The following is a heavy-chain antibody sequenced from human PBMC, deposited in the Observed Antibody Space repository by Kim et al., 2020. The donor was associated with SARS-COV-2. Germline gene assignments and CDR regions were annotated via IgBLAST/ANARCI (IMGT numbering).Heavy chain of an antibody. CDR1: GFTFSSYS. CDR3: ARLPSSGYYYR. D-gene: IGHD3-22*01. CDR2: ISSSSSYI. Sequence: GGSLRLSCAASGFTFSSYSMNWVRQAPGKGLEWVSSISSSSSYIYYADSVKGRFTISRDNAKNSLYLQMNSLRAEDTAVYYCARLPSSGYYYRWGQGTLVTVSS. V-gene: IGHV3-21*01. J-gene: IGHJ4*02.